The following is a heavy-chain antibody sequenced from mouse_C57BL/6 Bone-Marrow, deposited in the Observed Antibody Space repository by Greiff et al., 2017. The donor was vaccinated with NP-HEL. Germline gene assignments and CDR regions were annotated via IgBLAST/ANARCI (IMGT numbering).Heavy chain of an antibody. CDR3: ARGGDYDTY. CDR2: IYPRDGST. CDR1: GYTFTSYD. V-gene: IGHV1-85*01. Sequence: VKLQESGPELVKPGASVKLSCKASGYTFTSYDINWVKQRPGQGLEWIGWIYPRDGSTTYNEKFKGKATLTVDTSSSTAYMELHSLTSEDAAVYFCARGGDYDTYWGQGTTLTVSS. D-gene: IGHD2-4*01. J-gene: IGHJ2*01.